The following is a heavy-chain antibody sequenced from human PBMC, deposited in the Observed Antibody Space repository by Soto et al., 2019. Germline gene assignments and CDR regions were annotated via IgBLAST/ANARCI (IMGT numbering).Heavy chain of an antibody. CDR3: ARLGYNGNWFDP. D-gene: IGHD5-12*01. CDR1: GGSISSSNW. Sequence: SETLSLTCAVSGGSISSSNWWSWVRQPPGKGLEWIGYIYYSGSTNYNPSLKSRVTISVDTSKNQFSLKLSSVTAADTAVYYCARLGYNGNWFDPWGQGTLVTVSS. CDR2: IYYSGST. J-gene: IGHJ5*02. V-gene: IGHV4-4*02.